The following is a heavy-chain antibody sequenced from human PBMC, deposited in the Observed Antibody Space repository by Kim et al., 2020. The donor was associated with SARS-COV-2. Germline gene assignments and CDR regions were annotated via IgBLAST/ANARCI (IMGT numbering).Heavy chain of an antibody. J-gene: IGHJ4*02. CDR3: AKEGDYYGGYVSFFAS. CDR1: GFIFGSYG. Sequence: GGSLRLSCAASGFIFGSYGMHWVRQAPGKGLKWVAVVSFDGRVEHYADSVKGRFTISRDNIRNTLYLEMNGLKTEDSAVYFCAKEGDYYGGYVSFFASWGQGTLVTVSS. CDR2: VSFDGRVE. V-gene: IGHV3-30*18. D-gene: IGHD2-21*01.